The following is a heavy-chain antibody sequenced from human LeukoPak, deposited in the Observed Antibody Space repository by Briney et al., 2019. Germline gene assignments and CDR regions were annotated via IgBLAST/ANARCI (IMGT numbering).Heavy chain of an antibody. CDR3: ARGRQGGYFDY. V-gene: IGHV3-30-3*01. J-gene: IGHJ4*02. CDR2: ISYDGSNK. Sequence: GGSLRLSCAASGFTFSSYAMHWVRQAPGKGLEWVAVISYDGSNKYYADSVKGRFTISRDNSKNSLYLQMNSLRAEDTAVYYCARGRQGGYFDYWGQGTLVTVSS. CDR1: GFTFSSYA.